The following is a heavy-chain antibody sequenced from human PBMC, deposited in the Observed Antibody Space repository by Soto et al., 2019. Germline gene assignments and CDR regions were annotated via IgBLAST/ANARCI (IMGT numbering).Heavy chain of an antibody. J-gene: IGHJ4*02. CDR2: ISGSGNLT. CDR3: AKAFIAVAGSFFDY. V-gene: IGHV3-23*01. D-gene: IGHD6-19*01. Sequence: LSLSCAASGFSFSRYAMSWVRQAPGKGLEWVSTISGSGNLTSYADSVKGRFPISRDNSKNTLYLQMNSLRAEDTAVYYCAKAFIAVAGSFFDYWGQGTLVTVSS. CDR1: GFSFSRYA.